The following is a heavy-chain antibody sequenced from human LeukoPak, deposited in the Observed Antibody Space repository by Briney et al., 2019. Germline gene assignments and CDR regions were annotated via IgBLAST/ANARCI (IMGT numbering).Heavy chain of an antibody. D-gene: IGHD1-26*01. V-gene: IGHV1-8*01. CDR3: ARGPGMGYGMDV. CDR1: GYTFTSYD. CDR2: MNPNSGNT. J-gene: IGHJ6*02. Sequence: ASVKVSCKASGYTFTSYDISWVRQATGQGLEWMGWMNPNSGNTGYAQKFQGRVTMTRNTSISTAYMELSSLRSEDTAVYYCARGPGMGYGMDVWGQGTTVTVSS.